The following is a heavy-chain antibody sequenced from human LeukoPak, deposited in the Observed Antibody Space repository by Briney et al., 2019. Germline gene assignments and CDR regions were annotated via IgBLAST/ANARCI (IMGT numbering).Heavy chain of an antibody. V-gene: IGHV4-31*03. J-gene: IGHJ3*02. CDR1: GGSISSGGYY. Sequence: SQTLSLACTVSGGSISSGGYYWSWIRQHPGKGLEWIGYIYYSGSTNYNPSLKSRVTMSVDKSKNQFSLKLSSVTAADTAVYYCARDFSAAFDIWGQGTMVTVSS. D-gene: IGHD2/OR15-2a*01. CDR3: ARDFSAAFDI. CDR2: IYYSGST.